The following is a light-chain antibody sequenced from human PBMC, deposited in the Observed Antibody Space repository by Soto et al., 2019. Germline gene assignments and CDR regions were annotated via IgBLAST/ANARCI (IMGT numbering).Light chain of an antibody. CDR2: EVT. V-gene: IGLV2-14*01. Sequence: SALTQPASVSGSPGQSITISCTGTSSDVGLYDYVSWYQHHPGKAPKLMIYEVTNRPSGVSDRFSGSKSGNTASLTISGLQADDEADYYCCSYTSSDTYVFGSATKLTVL. CDR3: CSYTSSDTYV. J-gene: IGLJ1*01. CDR1: SSDVGLYDY.